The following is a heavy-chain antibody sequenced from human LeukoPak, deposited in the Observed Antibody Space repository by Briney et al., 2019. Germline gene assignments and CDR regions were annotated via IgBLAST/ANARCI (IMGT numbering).Heavy chain of an antibody. CDR1: GFTVSSNY. CDR3: AREGYCSGGSCYSYYYYGMDV. CDR2: IYSGGST. J-gene: IGHJ6*02. D-gene: IGHD2-15*01. Sequence: GGSLRLSCAASGFTVSSNYMSWVRQAPGKGLEGVSVIYSGGSTYYADSAKGRFTISRDNSKNTLYLQMNSLRAEDTAVYYCAREGYCSGGSCYSYYYYGMDVWGQGTTVTVSS. V-gene: IGHV3-66*01.